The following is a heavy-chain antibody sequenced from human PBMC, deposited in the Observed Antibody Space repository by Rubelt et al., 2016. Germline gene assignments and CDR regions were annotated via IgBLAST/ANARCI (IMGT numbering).Heavy chain of an antibody. J-gene: IGHJ4*02. CDR1: GGSIISSNW. V-gene: IGHV4-4*02. CDR2: IYYSGSI. CDR3: TSWNYVWFDY. D-gene: IGHD1-7*01. Sequence: QVQLQESGPGLVKPSGTLSLTCAVSGGSIISSNWWSWVRQPPGKGLEWIGEIYYSGSITYNPSLKSRVTISVDEANNQYSLKRTSVTAADTALYFCTSWNYVWFDYWGQGILVIVSS.